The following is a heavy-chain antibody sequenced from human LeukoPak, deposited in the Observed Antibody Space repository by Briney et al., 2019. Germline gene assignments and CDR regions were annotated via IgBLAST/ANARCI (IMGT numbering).Heavy chain of an antibody. Sequence: SVKFSCKDSGGTFSSYAISWVRQVPGQGLEWMGGIIPIFGTANYAQKFQGRVTITADESTSTAYMELSSLRSEDTAVYYCASSSSWYDNWFDPWGQGTLVTVSS. CDR3: ASSSSWYDNWFDP. D-gene: IGHD6-13*01. V-gene: IGHV1-69*13. CDR1: GGTFSSYA. J-gene: IGHJ5*02. CDR2: IIPIFGTA.